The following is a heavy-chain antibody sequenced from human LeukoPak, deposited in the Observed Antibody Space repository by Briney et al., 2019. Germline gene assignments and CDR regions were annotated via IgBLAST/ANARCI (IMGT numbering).Heavy chain of an antibody. CDR1: GYTFSNYW. Sequence: GESLKISCTVSGYTFSNYWIGWVRQMPGKGLEWMGIIYPGDSDSRYSPSFQGQVTISVDKSISTAYLQWSSLRASDTAMYYCARSMTTVTPFDYWGQGTLVTVSS. CDR2: IYPGDSDS. V-gene: IGHV5-51*01. CDR3: ARSMTTVTPFDY. J-gene: IGHJ4*02. D-gene: IGHD4-17*01.